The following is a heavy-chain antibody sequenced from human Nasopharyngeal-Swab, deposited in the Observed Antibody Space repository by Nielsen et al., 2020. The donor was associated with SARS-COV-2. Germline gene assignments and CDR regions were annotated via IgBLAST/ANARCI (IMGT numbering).Heavy chain of an antibody. V-gene: IGHV4-39*01. CDR1: GGSISSSSYY. CDR3: AGRGGASYDILTGYYPYYFDY. D-gene: IGHD3-9*01. Sequence: SETLSLTCTVSGGSISSSSYYWGWIRQPPGKGLEWIGSIYYSGSTYYNPSLKRRVTLSVDTSKNQFSLKLSSVTAAETAVYYCAGRGGASYDILTGYYPYYFDYWGQGTLVTVSS. J-gene: IGHJ4*02. CDR2: IYYSGST.